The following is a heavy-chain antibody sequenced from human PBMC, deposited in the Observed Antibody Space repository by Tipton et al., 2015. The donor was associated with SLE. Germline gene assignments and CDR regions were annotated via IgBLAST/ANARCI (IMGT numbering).Heavy chain of an antibody. V-gene: IGHV4-34*01. CDR2: INHSGST. CDR3: ARGLSSLVGFCYDSYMDV. Sequence: TLSLTCAVYGGSFSGYYWSWIRQPPGKGLEWIGEINHSGSTTYNPSLKSRVTISIDTSKNQFSLKLSSVTAADTAVYYCARGLSSLVGFCYDSYMDVRGKGTTVTVSS. J-gene: IGHJ6*03. CDR1: GGSFSGYY. D-gene: IGHD5-12*01.